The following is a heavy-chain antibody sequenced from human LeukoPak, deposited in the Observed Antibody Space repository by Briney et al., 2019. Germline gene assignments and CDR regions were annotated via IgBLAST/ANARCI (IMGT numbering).Heavy chain of an antibody. CDR3: ARGNKWSFDY. Sequence: GGSLRLSCAASGFTFSTYWVHWVRQVPGKGLVWVSRISNDGSTTNYADSVKGRFTISRDNAKNTLYLQMNSLRAEDTAVYYCARGNKWSFDYWGQGTLVTVSS. V-gene: IGHV3-74*01. CDR1: GFTFSTYW. D-gene: IGHD2-15*01. CDR2: ISNDGSTT. J-gene: IGHJ4*02.